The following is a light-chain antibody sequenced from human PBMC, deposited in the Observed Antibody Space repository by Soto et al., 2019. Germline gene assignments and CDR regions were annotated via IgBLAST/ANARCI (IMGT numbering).Light chain of an antibody. Sequence: DTQMTPSPSSLSASVGDRVTITCQASQDISNYLNWYQQKPGKAPKLLIYDTSNLETGVPSRFSGSGSGTDFTFTISSLQPEDIATYYCQQYDNLPRTFGQGTKVEIK. CDR1: QDISNY. CDR2: DTS. J-gene: IGKJ1*01. V-gene: IGKV1-33*01. CDR3: QQYDNLPRT.